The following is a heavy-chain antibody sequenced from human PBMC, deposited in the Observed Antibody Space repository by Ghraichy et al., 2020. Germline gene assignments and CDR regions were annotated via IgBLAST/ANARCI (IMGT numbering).Heavy chain of an antibody. CDR2: VHGSGST. J-gene: IGHJ4*02. Sequence: SETLSLTCTVSGGSISNYYCNWFRQPPGKGREWIGYVHGSGSTKYHPSLESRVTVSSDTAKNEFSLSLTSMTPADTAVYYCASGTGWVQTYWGQGTLVTVSS. D-gene: IGHD5-18*01. CDR3: ASGTGWVQTY. CDR1: GGSISNYY. V-gene: IGHV4-59*01.